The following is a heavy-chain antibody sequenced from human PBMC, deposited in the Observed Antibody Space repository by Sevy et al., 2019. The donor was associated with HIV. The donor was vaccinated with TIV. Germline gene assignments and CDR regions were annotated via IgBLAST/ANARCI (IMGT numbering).Heavy chain of an antibody. CDR2: FDPEDGET. CDR3: AAAREYYEDSSGYLDY. D-gene: IGHD3-22*01. V-gene: IGHV1-24*01. J-gene: IGHJ4*02. CDR1: GYTLTKLS. Sequence: ASVKVSCKVSGYTLTKLSMHWVRQAPGKGLEWMGRFDPEDGETIYAQKFQGRVTMTEDTSTATAYMELSSLRSEDTAVYYCAAAREYYEDSSGYLDYWGQGTLVTVSS.